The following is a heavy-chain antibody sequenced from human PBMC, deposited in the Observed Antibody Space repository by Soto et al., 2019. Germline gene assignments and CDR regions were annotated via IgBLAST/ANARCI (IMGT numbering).Heavy chain of an antibody. CDR3: ANRPPDSHYLPLDN. V-gene: IGHV3-23*01. CDR2: ISGSGGST. J-gene: IGHJ4*02. Sequence: EVQLLESGGGLVQPGGSLRLSCAASGFTFSRCAMTWVRLAPGKGLECVSSISGSGGSTYYADSVKGRFTISRDNSKNTVYLQMNSLRPEDAAVYYCANRPPDSHYLPLDNWGQEPLVTPSP. D-gene: IGHD4-4*01. CDR1: GFTFSRCA.